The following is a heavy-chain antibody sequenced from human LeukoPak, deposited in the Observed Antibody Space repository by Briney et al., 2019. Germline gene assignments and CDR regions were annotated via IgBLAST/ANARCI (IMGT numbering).Heavy chain of an antibody. D-gene: IGHD5-12*01. CDR3: AREVASAAFDY. CDR2: IKSDGSSA. CDR1: GFTFSGYW. J-gene: IGHJ4*02. Sequence: GGSLRLSCAASGFTFSGYWMHWVRQAPGKGLVWVSLIKSDGSSAMYADSVKGRFSISRDNAKNTLYLQMNSLRAVDTAVYFCAREVASAAFDYWGQGTPVTVSS. V-gene: IGHV3-74*03.